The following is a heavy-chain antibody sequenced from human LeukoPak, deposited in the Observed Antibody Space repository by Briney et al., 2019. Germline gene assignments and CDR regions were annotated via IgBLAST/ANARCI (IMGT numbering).Heavy chain of an antibody. V-gene: IGHV4-39*07. J-gene: IGHJ5*02. CDR1: GGSISSSDYY. CDR2: IYYTGSS. CDR3: ARENYCSNGVCWAFDP. D-gene: IGHD2-8*01. Sequence: SETLSLTCTVSGGSISSSDYYWGWIRQPPGKGLEWIRNIYYTGSSSYDSSLKSRVTISVDTSKNQFSLQLSSVTAADTAVYYCARENYCSNGVCWAFDPWGQGTLVTVFS.